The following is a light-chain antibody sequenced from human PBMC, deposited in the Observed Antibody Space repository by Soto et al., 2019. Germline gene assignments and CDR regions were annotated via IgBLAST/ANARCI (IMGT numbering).Light chain of an antibody. J-gene: IGKJ1*01. CDR3: QHYGRSPPSWT. Sequence: ETVLTQSPGTLSLSPGERATLSCRASQSVSSSYLAWYQQEPGQAPRLLIYGASTRATGIPDRFSGSGSGTDFTLTISRLEPEDFAVYYCQHYGRSPPSWTFGQGTKVEIK. V-gene: IGKV3-20*01. CDR1: QSVSSSY. CDR2: GAS.